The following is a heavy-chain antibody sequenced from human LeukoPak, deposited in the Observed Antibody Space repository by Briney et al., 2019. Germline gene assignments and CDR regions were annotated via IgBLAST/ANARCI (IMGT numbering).Heavy chain of an antibody. CDR3: ARCQAGAFDI. CDR1: GYSFTDYW. V-gene: IGHV5-51*01. Sequence: GESLKISCKGSGYSFTDYWIGWVRQMPGKGLEWMGIIYPDDSDTRNSPSFQGQVTMSADKSITTAYVQWSSLKASDTAMYYCARCQAGAFDIWGQGTVVTVSS. D-gene: IGHD4-17*01. J-gene: IGHJ3*02. CDR2: IYPDDSDT.